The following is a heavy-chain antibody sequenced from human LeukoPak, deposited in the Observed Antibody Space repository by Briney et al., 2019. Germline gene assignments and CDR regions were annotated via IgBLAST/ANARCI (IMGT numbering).Heavy chain of an antibody. CDR1: GFTVSSNS. J-gene: IGHJ5*02. Sequence: GGSLRLSCTVSGFTVSSNSMSWVRQAPGKGLEWVSFIYSDNTHYSDSVKGRFTISRDNSKNTLYLQMNSLRAEDTAVYYCAGGYSSSWYRFDPWGQGTLVTVSS. CDR3: AGGYSSSWYRFDP. V-gene: IGHV3-53*01. D-gene: IGHD6-13*01. CDR2: IYSDNT.